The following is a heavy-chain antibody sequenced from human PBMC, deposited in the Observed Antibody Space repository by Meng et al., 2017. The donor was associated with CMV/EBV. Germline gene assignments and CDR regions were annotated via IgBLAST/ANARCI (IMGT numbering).Heavy chain of an antibody. CDR3: ARDAVVPADAPFHY. Sequence: VQLVQPGAGVKKPGASVKVSCKAYGYTFTSYGISWVRQAPGQGLEWMGWISAYNGNTNYAQKLQGRVTMTTDTSTSTAYMELRSLRSDDTAVYYCARDAVVPADAPFHYWGQGTLVTVSS. CDR2: ISAYNGNT. D-gene: IGHD2-2*01. J-gene: IGHJ4*02. V-gene: IGHV1-18*01. CDR1: GYTFTSYG.